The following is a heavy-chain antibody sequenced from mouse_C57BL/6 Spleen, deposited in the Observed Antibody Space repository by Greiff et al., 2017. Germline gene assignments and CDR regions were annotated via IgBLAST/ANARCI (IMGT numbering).Heavy chain of an antibody. CDR3: ARHRDGGVYWFAY. D-gene: IGHD1-2*01. CDR1: GFTFSSYG. Sequence: EVQLVESGGDLVKPGGSLKLSCAASGFTFSSYGMSWVRQTPDKRLEWVATISSGGSYTYYPDSVKGRFTISRDKAKNTLYLQMSSLRTEDTAMYYCARHRDGGVYWFAYWGQGTLVTVSA. V-gene: IGHV5-6*01. J-gene: IGHJ3*01. CDR2: ISSGGSYT.